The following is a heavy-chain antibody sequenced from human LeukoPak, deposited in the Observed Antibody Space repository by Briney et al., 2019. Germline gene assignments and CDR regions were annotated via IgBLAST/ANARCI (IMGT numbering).Heavy chain of an antibody. V-gene: IGHV3-21*01. Sequence: GGSLRLSCAALGFTFKTYTMHWVRQAPGMGLEWVSSISSSSSYIFYADSVKGRFTISRDNAKNSLYLQMSSLRAEDAAVYYCAREGGYQYYYAMDVWGQGTTVTVSS. CDR3: AREGGYQYYYAMDV. D-gene: IGHD3-16*01. J-gene: IGHJ6*02. CDR2: ISSSSSYI. CDR1: GFTFKTYT.